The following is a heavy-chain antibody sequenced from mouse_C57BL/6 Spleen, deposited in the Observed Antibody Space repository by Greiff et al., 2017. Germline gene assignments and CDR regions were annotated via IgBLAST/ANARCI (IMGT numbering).Heavy chain of an antibody. V-gene: IGHV1-55*01. Sequence: QVQLQQPGAELVKPGASVKMSCKASGYTFTSYWITWVKQRPGQGLEWIGDIYPGSGSTNYNEKFKSKATLTVDTSSSTAYMQLSSLTSEDSAVXYCARRGTARVGGIAYWGQGTLVTVSA. J-gene: IGHJ3*01. CDR2: IYPGSGST. D-gene: IGHD1-2*01. CDR1: GYTFTSYW. CDR3: ARRGTARVGGIAY.